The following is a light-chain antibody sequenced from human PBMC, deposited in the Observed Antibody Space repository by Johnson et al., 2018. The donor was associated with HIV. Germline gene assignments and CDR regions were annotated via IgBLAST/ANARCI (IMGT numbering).Light chain of an antibody. CDR2: DNN. V-gene: IGLV1-51*01. Sequence: QSVLTQPPSVSAAPGQKVTISCSGSSSNIGNNYVSWYQQLPGTAPKLLIYDNNKRPSGIPDRFSGSKSGTSATLGITALQTGDEADYYCGTWDSNLSVYVFGTGTKVSVL. J-gene: IGLJ1*01. CDR3: GTWDSNLSVYV. CDR1: SSNIGNNY.